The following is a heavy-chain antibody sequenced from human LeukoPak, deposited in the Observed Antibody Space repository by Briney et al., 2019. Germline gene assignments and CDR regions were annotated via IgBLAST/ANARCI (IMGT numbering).Heavy chain of an antibody. V-gene: IGHV3-23*01. D-gene: IGHD4-17*01. CDR3: AKVFRKDGDLHLFDY. Sequence: PGGSLRLSCAASGFTFSSYAMSWVRQAPGKGLEWVSAISGSGGRTYYTDSVKGRFTISRDNSKNTLYLRMNSLRAEDTAVYYCAKVFRKDGDLHLFDYWGQGTLVTVSS. J-gene: IGHJ4*02. CDR1: GFTFSSYA. CDR2: ISGSGGRT.